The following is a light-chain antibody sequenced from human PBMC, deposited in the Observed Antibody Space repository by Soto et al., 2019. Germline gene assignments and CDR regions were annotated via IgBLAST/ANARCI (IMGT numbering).Light chain of an antibody. Sequence: QSVLTQPASVSGSPGQSITLSCTGTSSDVGAYNYVSWYQQYPGKAPKLMIYDVSNRPSGVSNRFSGSKSGNTASLTISGLQVEDEADYYCSSYTSSSALEVFGGGTKLTVL. CDR1: SSDVGAYNY. J-gene: IGLJ2*01. V-gene: IGLV2-14*03. CDR2: DVS. CDR3: SSYTSSSALEV.